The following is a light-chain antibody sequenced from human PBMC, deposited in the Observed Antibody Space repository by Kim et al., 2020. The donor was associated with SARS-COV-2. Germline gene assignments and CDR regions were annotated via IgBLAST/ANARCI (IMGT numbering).Light chain of an antibody. CDR1: QGIRND. CDR2: AAS. V-gene: IGKV1-6*01. Sequence: AAVGDRVTIPCRASQGIRNDLGWYQQKPGKAPQLLIYAASSLQSGVPSRFSGSGSGTDFTLTISSLQPEDFATYYCLQDYNYPWTFGQGTKVDI. J-gene: IGKJ1*01. CDR3: LQDYNYPWT.